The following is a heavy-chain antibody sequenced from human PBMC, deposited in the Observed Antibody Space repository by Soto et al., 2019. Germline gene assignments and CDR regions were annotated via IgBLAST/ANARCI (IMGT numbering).Heavy chain of an antibody. CDR3: AKDINPRGYSGYDPFDY. Sequence: GGSLRLSCAASGFTFDDYAMHWVRQAPGKGLEWVSGISWNSGSIGYADSVKGRFTISRDNAKNSLYLQMNSLRAEDTALYYCAKDINPRGYSGYDPFDYWGQGTLVTVSS. CDR2: ISWNSGSI. CDR1: GFTFDDYA. V-gene: IGHV3-9*01. J-gene: IGHJ4*02. D-gene: IGHD5-12*01.